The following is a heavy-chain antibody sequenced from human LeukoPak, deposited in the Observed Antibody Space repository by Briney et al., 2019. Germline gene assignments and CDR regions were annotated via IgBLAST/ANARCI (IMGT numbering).Heavy chain of an antibody. D-gene: IGHD3-10*01. CDR2: IRYDGSNK. Sequence: GGSLRLSCAASGFTFSSYGMHWVRQAPGKGLEWVAFIRYDGSNKYYADFVKGRFTISRDNSKNTLYLQMNSLRAEDTAVYYCRYYGSGSYYTLDYWGQGTLVTVSS. CDR3: RYYGSGSYYTLDY. V-gene: IGHV3-30*02. CDR1: GFTFSSYG. J-gene: IGHJ4*02.